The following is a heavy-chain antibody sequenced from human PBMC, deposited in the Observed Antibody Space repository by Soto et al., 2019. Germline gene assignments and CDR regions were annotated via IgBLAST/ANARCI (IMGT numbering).Heavy chain of an antibody. V-gene: IGHV1-69*13. CDR3: ARHHYYFDY. CDR1: GGSFNTYA. CDR2: IIPVFGRV. Sequence: SVKVSCKASGGSFNTYAISWVRQAPGQGLEWMGGIIPVFGRVSYAQNFQGRLTITADDSTSTAYMELRSLRSDDTATYFCARHHYYFDYWGQGALVTVSS. J-gene: IGHJ4*02.